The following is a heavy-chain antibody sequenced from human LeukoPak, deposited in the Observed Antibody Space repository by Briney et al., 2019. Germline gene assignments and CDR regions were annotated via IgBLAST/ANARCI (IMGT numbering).Heavy chain of an antibody. D-gene: IGHD2-15*01. V-gene: IGHV3-23*01. CDR2: ISGSGGST. CDR3: AKDNRPKDIVVVVAARD. CDR1: GFTFSSYG. Sequence: PGGTLRLSCAASGFTFSSYGMSWVRQAPGKGLEWVSAISGSGGSTYYADSGKGRFTISRDNSKNTLYLQMNSLRAEDTAVYYCAKDNRPKDIVVVVAARDWGQGTLVTVSS. J-gene: IGHJ4*02.